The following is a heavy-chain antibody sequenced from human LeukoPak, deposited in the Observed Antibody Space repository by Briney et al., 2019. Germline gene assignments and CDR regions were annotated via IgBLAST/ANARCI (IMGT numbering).Heavy chain of an antibody. CDR3: ARRDYYDSSGYPHWYFDL. D-gene: IGHD3-22*01. CDR2: IYPGDSDT. Sequence: GESLKISCKGSGYSFTSYWIGWVRQMPGKGLEWMGIIYPGDSDTRYSLSFQGQVTISADKSISTAYLQWSSLKASDTAMYYCARRDYYDSSGYPHWYFDLWGRGTLVTVSP. CDR1: GYSFTSYW. J-gene: IGHJ2*01. V-gene: IGHV5-51*01.